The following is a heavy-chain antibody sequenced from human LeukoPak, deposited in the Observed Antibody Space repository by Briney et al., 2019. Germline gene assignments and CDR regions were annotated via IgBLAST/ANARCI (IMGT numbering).Heavy chain of an antibody. CDR3: AVRFLEWLSNTDPFDY. V-gene: IGHV1-69*05. D-gene: IGHD3-3*01. Sequence: RASVKVSCKASGGTFSSYAISWVRQAPGQGLEWMGRIIPIFGTANYAQKFQGRVTITTDESTSTAYMELSSLRSEDTAVYYCAVRFLEWLSNTDPFDYWGQGTLVTVSS. CDR1: GGTFSSYA. CDR2: IIPIFGTA. J-gene: IGHJ4*02.